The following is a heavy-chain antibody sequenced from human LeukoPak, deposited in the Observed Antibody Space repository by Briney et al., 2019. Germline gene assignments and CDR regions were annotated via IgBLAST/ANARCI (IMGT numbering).Heavy chain of an antibody. J-gene: IGHJ4*02. D-gene: IGHD2-2*02. CDR1: GGSFSGYY. V-gene: IGHV4-34*01. CDR2: INHSGST. Sequence: SETLSLTCAVYGGSFSGYYWSWIRQPPGKGLEWIGEINHSGSTNYNPSLKSRVIISVDTSKNQFSLKLSSVTAADTAVYYCARVRCSSTSCYTGAFDYWGQGTLVTVSS. CDR3: ARVRCSSTSCYTGAFDY.